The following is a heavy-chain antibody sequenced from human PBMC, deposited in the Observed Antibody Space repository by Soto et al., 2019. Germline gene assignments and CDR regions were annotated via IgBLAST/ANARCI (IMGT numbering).Heavy chain of an antibody. CDR2: IYPCDSDT. J-gene: IGHJ4*02. D-gene: IGHD2-15*01. CDR3: ARPQTYGRGGGCFGY. Sequence: ESLKISCKRSGYSFTSYWIGWMRHMPVKGLKWMGIIYPCDSDTRYSPSFQGQVTISADKSISTAYLQWSSMKASDTAMYYCARPQTYGRGGGCFGYWGRGTVETGSS. V-gene: IGHV5-51*01. CDR1: GYSFTSYW.